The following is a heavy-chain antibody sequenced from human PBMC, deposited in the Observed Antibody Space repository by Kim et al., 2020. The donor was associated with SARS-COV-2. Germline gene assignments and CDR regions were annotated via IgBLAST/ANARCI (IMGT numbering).Heavy chain of an antibody. CDR3: ARGPESFRRGQDYGDYGIYYYYGMDV. J-gene: IGHJ6*02. CDR2: IYTSGST. CDR1: GGSISSGSYY. D-gene: IGHD4-17*01. Sequence: SETLSLTCTVSGGSISSGSYYWSWIRQPAGKGLEWIGRIYTSGSTNYNPSLKSRVTVSIDTSKNQFSLKLSSVTAADTAVYYCARGPESFRRGQDYGDYGIYYYYGMDVWGQGTTVTVSS. V-gene: IGHV4-61*02.